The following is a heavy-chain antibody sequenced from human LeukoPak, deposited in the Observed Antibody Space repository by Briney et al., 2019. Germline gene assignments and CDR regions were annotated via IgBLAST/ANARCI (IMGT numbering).Heavy chain of an antibody. CDR1: GFTFSTYP. CDR2: IADDGKDK. D-gene: IGHD6-25*01. V-gene: IGHV3-30*04. CDR3: ARDRHIAAAGYYFDY. J-gene: IGHJ4*02. Sequence: TSLRLSCAASGFTFSTYPMHWVRQAPGRGLEWVAVIADDGKDKHYLESVKGRFTISRDNSKNTLYLQMNSLRVEDTAAYYCARDRHIAAAGYYFDYWGQGTLVTVSS.